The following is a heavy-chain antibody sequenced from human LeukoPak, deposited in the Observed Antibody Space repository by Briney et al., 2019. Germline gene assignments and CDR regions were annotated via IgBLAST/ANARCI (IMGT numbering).Heavy chain of an antibody. D-gene: IGHD3-9*01. J-gene: IGHJ4*02. CDR2: ISGGGGST. V-gene: IGHV3-23*01. CDR1: GFTFSNYA. Sequence: PGGSLRLSCAASGFTFSNYAMSWVRQAPGKGLEWVSGISGGGGSTYYADSVKGRFTISRDNSKNTLYLQMNSLRAEDTAVYYCAKDRRFHIFTGYRPPSSDYWGQGTLVTVSS. CDR3: AKDRRFHIFTGYRPPSSDY.